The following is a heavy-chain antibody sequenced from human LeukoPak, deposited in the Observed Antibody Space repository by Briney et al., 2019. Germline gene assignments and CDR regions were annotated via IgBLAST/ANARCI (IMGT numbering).Heavy chain of an antibody. Sequence: SVKGRFTISRDNAKNSLYLQMKSLRAEDTAVYYCARDLHGDYWGQGTLVTVSS. J-gene: IGHJ4*02. CDR3: ARDLHGDY. V-gene: IGHV3-48*01.